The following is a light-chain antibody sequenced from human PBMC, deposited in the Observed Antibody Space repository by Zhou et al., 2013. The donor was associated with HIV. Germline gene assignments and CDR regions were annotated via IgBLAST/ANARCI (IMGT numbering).Light chain of an antibody. CDR2: KAS. CDR3: QQSYTTLTWT. Sequence: DIQMTQSPSSLSASVGDRVTITCRASQRISSYLNWYQHKPGKAPKLLIYKASSLESGVPSRFSGSGSGTDFTLTISSLQREDSATYYCQQSYTTLTWTFGQGTKVEIK. V-gene: IGKV1-39*01. CDR1: QRISSY. J-gene: IGKJ1*01.